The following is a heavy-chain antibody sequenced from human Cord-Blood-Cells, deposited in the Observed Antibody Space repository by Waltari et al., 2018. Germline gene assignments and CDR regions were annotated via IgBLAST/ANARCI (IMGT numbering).Heavy chain of an antibody. Sequence: EVQLVESGGGLVQPGGSLRRCCAASGFTFSSSWMSWVRQAPGKGLEWVANIKKDGSEKYYVDSVKGRFTISRDNAKNSLYLQMNSLRAEDTAVYYCASGFDGYFDYWGQGTLVTVSS. J-gene: IGHJ4*02. CDR3: ASGFDGYFDY. D-gene: IGHD3-3*01. CDR1: GFTFSSSW. CDR2: IKKDGSEK. V-gene: IGHV3-7*01.